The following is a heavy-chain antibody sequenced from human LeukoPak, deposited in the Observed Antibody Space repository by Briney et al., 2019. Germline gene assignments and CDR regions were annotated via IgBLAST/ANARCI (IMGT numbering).Heavy chain of an antibody. CDR1: GFTFSSYA. Sequence: GGSLRLSCAASGFTFSSYAMTWVRQAPGKGLEWVSSINDSGGSTYYADSVKGRFTISRDNSKNTLYLQMNSLRAADTAVYYCAKREYNFWSGYFFWGQGTLVTVSS. CDR2: INDSGGST. V-gene: IGHV3-23*01. CDR3: AKREYNFWSGYFF. J-gene: IGHJ4*02. D-gene: IGHD3-3*01.